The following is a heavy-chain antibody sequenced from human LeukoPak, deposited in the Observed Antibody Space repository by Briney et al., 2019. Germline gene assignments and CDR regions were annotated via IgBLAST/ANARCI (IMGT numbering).Heavy chain of an antibody. CDR3: AREYMIVVSSPRMRPFDY. J-gene: IGHJ4*02. CDR1: GDSITSYAW. D-gene: IGHD3-22*01. V-gene: IGHV4-4*02. Sequence: SGTLSLTCSVSGDSITSYAWWSWVRQPPGKGLEWIGEIHLNGITNYNPSLKSRVTMSIDKSKNQLSLNLGSVTAADTAVYYCAREYMIVVSSPRMRPFDYWGQGTLVTVSS. CDR2: IHLNGIT.